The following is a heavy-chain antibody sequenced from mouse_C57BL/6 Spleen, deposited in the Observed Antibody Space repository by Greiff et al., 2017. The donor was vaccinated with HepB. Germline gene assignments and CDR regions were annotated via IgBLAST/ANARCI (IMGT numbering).Heavy chain of an antibody. Sequence: QVHVKQPGAELVKPGASVKLSCKASGYTFTSYWMHWVKQRPGRGLEWIGRIDPNSGGTKYNEKFKSKATLTVDKPSSTAYMQLSSLTSEDSAVYYCAREIYYDYDGRSPWFAYWGQGTLVTVSA. CDR3: AREIYYDYDGRSPWFAY. D-gene: IGHD2-4*01. CDR2: IDPNSGGT. V-gene: IGHV1-72*01. CDR1: GYTFTSYW. J-gene: IGHJ3*01.